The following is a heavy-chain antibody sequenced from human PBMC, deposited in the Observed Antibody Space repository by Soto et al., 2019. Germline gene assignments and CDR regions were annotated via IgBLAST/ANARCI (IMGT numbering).Heavy chain of an antibody. CDR2: ISGTGGAT. V-gene: IGHV3-23*01. D-gene: IGHD3-10*01. CDR1: GFTSINYA. CDR3: ARDRDFYGIFEY. Sequence: QPGGSLRLSCAASGFTSINYAMTWVRQAPGKGLEWVSGISGTGGATYYADSVKGRFTISRDNSKNTLYLQMNSLRAEDTAVYYCARDRDFYGIFEYWGQGTQVTVSS. J-gene: IGHJ4*02.